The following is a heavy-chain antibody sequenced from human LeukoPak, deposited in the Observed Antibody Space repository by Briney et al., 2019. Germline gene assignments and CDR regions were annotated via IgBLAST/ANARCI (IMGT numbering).Heavy chain of an antibody. Sequence: GGSLRLSCAASGFTFSTYSMNWVRQAPGKGLEWVSSISSSSSYKYYADSVKGRFAISRDNAKNSLYLQMNSLKPKDTAVYYCTRDSPNDVMLWWSIDYWGQGTLVTVSS. D-gene: IGHD2-21*01. CDR1: GFTFSTYS. V-gene: IGHV3-21*01. CDR3: TRDSPNDVMLWWSIDY. CDR2: ISSSSSYK. J-gene: IGHJ4*02.